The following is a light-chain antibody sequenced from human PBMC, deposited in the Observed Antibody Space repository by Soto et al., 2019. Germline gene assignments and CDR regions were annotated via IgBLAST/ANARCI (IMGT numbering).Light chain of an antibody. Sequence: EIVMTQSPVTLSVSPGERATLSCRASQSVSSNLAWYQQKPGQAPRLLIYGASTRATGIPARFSDSRSGTEFTLTISSLQSEDFAIYYCQQYDNWPRTFGQGTKVEI. CDR3: QQYDNWPRT. V-gene: IGKV3-15*01. CDR1: QSVSSN. CDR2: GAS. J-gene: IGKJ1*01.